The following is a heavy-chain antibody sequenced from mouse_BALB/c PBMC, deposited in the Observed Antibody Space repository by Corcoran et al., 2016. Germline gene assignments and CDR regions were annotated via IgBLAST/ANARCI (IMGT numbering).Heavy chain of an antibody. V-gene: IGHV9-1*02. CDR3: ARRGNYVGAMYY. J-gene: IGHJ4*01. Sequence: QIQLVQSGTELKKPGETVKISCKASGYTFTNYGMNWVKQAPGKGLKWMGWINTYTGEPTYADDFKGRFAFSLETSASTAYLQINNLKNEDMATYFCARRGNYVGAMYYWGQGTSVTVSS. D-gene: IGHD2-1*01. CDR2: INTYTGEP. CDR1: GYTFTNYG.